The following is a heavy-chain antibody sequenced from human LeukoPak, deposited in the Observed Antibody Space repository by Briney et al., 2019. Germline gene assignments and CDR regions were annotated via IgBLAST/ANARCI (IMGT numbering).Heavy chain of an antibody. CDR2: INPSGGST. CDR3: ARDFNPTYYYGSGSFSLEYFDY. CDR1: GYTFTSYY. D-gene: IGHD3-10*01. J-gene: IGHJ4*02. V-gene: IGHV1-46*01. Sequence: ASVKVSCKASGYTFTSYYMHWVRQAPGQGLEWMGIINPSGGSTSYAQKFQGRVTMTRDTSTSTVYMELSSLRSEDTAVYYCARDFNPTYYYGSGSFSLEYFDYWGQGTLVTVSS.